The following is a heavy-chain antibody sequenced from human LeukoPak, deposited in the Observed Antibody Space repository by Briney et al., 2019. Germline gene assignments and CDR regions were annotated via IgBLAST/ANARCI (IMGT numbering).Heavy chain of an antibody. CDR1: GFTVSSSY. V-gene: IGHV3-53*01. CDR2: IYSGGTT. CDR3: ARDRVYLGREDAFDI. Sequence: TGGSLRLSCAASGFTVSSSYMSCVRQAPGKGLEWVSVIYSGGTTYYADSVKGRFTISRDNSKNTLYLHMNSLRTEDTAVYYCARDRVYLGREDAFDIWGQGTMVTVSS. D-gene: IGHD7-27*01. J-gene: IGHJ3*02.